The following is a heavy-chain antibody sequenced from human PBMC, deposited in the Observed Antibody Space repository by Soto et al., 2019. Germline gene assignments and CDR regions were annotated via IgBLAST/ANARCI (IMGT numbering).Heavy chain of an antibody. Sequence: PSETLSLTCTVSGGSISSGGYYWSWIRQHPGKGLEWIGYIYYSGSTYYNPSLKSRVTISVDTSKNQFSLKLSSVTAADTAVYYCARNYYDSSGYYYCFDYWGQGALVTVSS. D-gene: IGHD3-22*01. V-gene: IGHV4-31*03. CDR1: GGSISSGGYY. CDR3: ARNYYDSSGYYYCFDY. CDR2: IYYSGST. J-gene: IGHJ4*02.